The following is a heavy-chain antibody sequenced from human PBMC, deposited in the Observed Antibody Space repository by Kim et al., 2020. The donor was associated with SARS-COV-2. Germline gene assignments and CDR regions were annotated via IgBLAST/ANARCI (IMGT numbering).Heavy chain of an antibody. D-gene: IGHD6-6*01. Sequence: TPNPPPKGRVTISVETSKNQFSLKLSSVTAADTAVYYCAAGGSSSSWFDPWGQGTLVTVSS. J-gene: IGHJ5*02. CDR3: AAGGSSSSWFDP. V-gene: IGHV4-59*01.